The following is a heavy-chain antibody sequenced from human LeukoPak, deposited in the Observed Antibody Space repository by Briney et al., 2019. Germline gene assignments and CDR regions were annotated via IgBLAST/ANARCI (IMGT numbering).Heavy chain of an antibody. D-gene: IGHD2-2*01. Sequence: GGSLRLSCAASGFTFSSYAMSWVRQAPGKGLEWVSAISGSGGSTYYADSVKGRFTISRDRSKNTLFLQMNSLRAEDTAVYFCARDSETSWFDFWGQGTLVTVSS. V-gene: IGHV3-23*01. J-gene: IGHJ5*01. CDR2: ISGSGGST. CDR1: GFTFSSYA. CDR3: ARDSETSWFDF.